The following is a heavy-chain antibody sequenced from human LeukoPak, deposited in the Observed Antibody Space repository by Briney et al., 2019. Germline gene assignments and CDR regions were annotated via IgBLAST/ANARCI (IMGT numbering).Heavy chain of an antibody. Sequence: PSETLSLTCTVSGGSISSYYWSWIRQPPGKGLEWIGYIYYSGSTNYNPSLKSRVTISVDTSKNQFSLKLSSVTAADTAVYYCARADRGLRGYYFDYWGQGTLVTVSS. J-gene: IGHJ4*02. CDR2: IYYSGST. D-gene: IGHD5-12*01. CDR1: GGSISSYY. CDR3: ARADRGLRGYYFDY. V-gene: IGHV4-59*01.